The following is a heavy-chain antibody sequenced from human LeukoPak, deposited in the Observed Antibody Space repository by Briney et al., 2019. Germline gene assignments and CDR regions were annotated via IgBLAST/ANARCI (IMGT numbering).Heavy chain of an antibody. J-gene: IGHJ6*03. CDR1: GFTFDDYG. D-gene: IGHD1-14*01. V-gene: IGHV3-20*04. Sequence: GGSLRLXCAASGFTFDDYGMSWVRQAPGKGLESVSGINWNGGSTGYADSVKGRFTISRDNAKNSLYLQMNSLRAEDTALYYCARAWEPYYYYYMDVWGKGTTVTVSS. CDR2: INWNGGST. CDR3: ARAWEPYYYYYMDV.